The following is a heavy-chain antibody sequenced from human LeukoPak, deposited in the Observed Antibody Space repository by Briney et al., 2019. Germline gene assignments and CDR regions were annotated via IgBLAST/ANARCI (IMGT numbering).Heavy chain of an antibody. CDR2: IYTRGST. Sequence: PSQTLSLTCTVSGGSISSGSYYWSWIRQPAGKGLEWIGRIYTRGSTNYNPSLKSRVTISVDTSKNQFSLKLSSVTAADTAVYYCARELDTAMVTYYFDYWGQGTLVTVSS. V-gene: IGHV4-61*02. CDR3: ARELDTAMVTYYFDY. J-gene: IGHJ4*02. CDR1: GGSISSGSYY. D-gene: IGHD5-18*01.